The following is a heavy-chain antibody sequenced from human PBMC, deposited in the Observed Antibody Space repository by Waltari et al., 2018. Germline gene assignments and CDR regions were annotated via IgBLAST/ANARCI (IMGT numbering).Heavy chain of an antibody. CDR2: ISRSRSPT. J-gene: IGHJ4*02. CDR1: GLVFSIYS. Sequence: EVQLAESGGGLVQPGGSPGLCCAASGLVFSIYSMNWVRQAPRKGLEWISYISRSRSPTYYADSVKCRFTIFRDNAKNSLYLQMNSLRADDTAIYYCAREANTIFGVVTDIDYWGQGTLVTVSS. CDR3: AREANTIFGVVTDIDY. V-gene: IGHV3-48*04. D-gene: IGHD3-3*01.